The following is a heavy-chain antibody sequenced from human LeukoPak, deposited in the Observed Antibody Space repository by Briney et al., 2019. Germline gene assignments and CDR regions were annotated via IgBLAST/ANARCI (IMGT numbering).Heavy chain of an antibody. V-gene: IGHV3-23*01. CDR2: ISGSGGST. D-gene: IGHD3-3*01. Sequence: GGSLRLFCAASGFTFSSYAMSWVRQAPGKGLEWVSAISGSGGSTYYADSVKGRFTISRDNSKNTLYLQMNSLRAEDTAVYYCAKDSLYDFWSGPIDYWGQGTLVTVSS. CDR1: GFTFSSYA. CDR3: AKDSLYDFWSGPIDY. J-gene: IGHJ4*02.